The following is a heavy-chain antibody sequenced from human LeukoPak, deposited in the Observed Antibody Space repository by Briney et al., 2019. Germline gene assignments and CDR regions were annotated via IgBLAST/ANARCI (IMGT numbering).Heavy chain of an antibody. J-gene: IGHJ3*02. CDR1: GGSISSGDYY. CDR3: ARTPNYDILTEDAFDI. Sequence: SQTLSLTCTVSGGSISSGDYYWSWIRQPPGKGLEWIGYIYYSGSTYYNPSLKSRVTISVDTSKNQFSLKLSSVTAADTAVYYCARTPNYDILTEDAFDIWGQGTMVTVSS. V-gene: IGHV4-30-4*01. D-gene: IGHD3-9*01. CDR2: IYYSGST.